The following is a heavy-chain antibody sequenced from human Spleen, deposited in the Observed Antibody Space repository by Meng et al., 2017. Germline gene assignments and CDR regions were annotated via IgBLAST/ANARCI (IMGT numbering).Heavy chain of an antibody. J-gene: IGHJ4*02. D-gene: IGHD2/OR15-2a*01. CDR2: INPSSGAP. CDR1: GYTFTGFY. Sequence: QVQRVQSGAGVKRPGSSVKVSCKASGYTFTGFYMHWVRQSPGQGLEWLGRINPSSGAPDYSQKFQDRVTMTRDTSISTAYMQLSGLKTDDTAVYYCATILASFGLGWGQGTLVTVSS. V-gene: IGHV1-2*06. CDR3: ATILASFGLG.